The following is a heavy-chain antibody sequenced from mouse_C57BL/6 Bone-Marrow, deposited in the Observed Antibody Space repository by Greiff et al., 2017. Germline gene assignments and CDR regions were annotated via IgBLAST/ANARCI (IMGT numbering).Heavy chain of an antibody. CDR1: GYTFTSYG. J-gene: IGHJ2*01. CDR3: ARKGDYGSRGDY. CDR2: IYPRSGNT. D-gene: IGHD1-1*01. Sequence: VQLQQSGAELARPGASVKLSCKASGYTFTSYGISWVKQRTGQGLEWIGEIYPRSGNTYYNEKFKGKATRTADKSSSTAYMELRRLTSEDSAVYFCARKGDYGSRGDYWGQGTTLTVAS. V-gene: IGHV1-81*01.